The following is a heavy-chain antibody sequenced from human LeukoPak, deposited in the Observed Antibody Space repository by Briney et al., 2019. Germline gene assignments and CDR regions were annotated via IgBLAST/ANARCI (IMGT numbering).Heavy chain of an antibody. J-gene: IGHJ4*02. Sequence: PGGSLRLSCAASGFTFSSYAMSWVRQAPGKGLEWVSAISGSGGSTYYADSVKGRSTVSRDNSKNTLYLQMNSLRAEDTAVYYCAKEGTGGKYYFDYWGQGTLVTVSS. CDR2: ISGSGGST. CDR3: AKEGTGGKYYFDY. V-gene: IGHV3-23*01. CDR1: GFTFSSYA. D-gene: IGHD1-1*01.